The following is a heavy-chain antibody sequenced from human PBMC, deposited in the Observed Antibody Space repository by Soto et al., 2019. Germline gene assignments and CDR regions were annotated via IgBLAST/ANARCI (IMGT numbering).Heavy chain of an antibody. CDR1: GFTFNRHP. CDR3: ARASGHIYATLHGPFDH. CDR2: ISHDGNNK. D-gene: IGHD2-8*01. J-gene: IGHJ4*02. Sequence: QVQLVESGGGVVQPGRSLRLCCAASGFTFNRHPLHWVRQAPGKGLEWVAVISHDGNNKYYADSVKGRFTISRDNSMNMLYLQMHGLRTEDTAIFYCARASGHIYATLHGPFDHWGQGALVTVSS. V-gene: IGHV3-30-3*01.